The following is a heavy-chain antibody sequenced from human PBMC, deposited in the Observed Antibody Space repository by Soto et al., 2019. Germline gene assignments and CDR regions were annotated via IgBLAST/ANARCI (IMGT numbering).Heavy chain of an antibody. J-gene: IGHJ4*02. CDR2: IYYSGST. CDR3: ARVSAGTYYYGSRSLIFDY. V-gene: IGHV4-31*03. Sequence: QLQLQESGPGLVKPSQTLSLTCTVSAGSISSGGYYCSWIRGQPGKGLEWIGYIYYSGSTYYNLFLKRRVTISVDTSKNHFALKLRSLTVADTSVYYCARVSAGTYYYGSRSLIFDYRGQGTLVTVSS. CDR1: AGSISSGGYY. D-gene: IGHD3-10*01.